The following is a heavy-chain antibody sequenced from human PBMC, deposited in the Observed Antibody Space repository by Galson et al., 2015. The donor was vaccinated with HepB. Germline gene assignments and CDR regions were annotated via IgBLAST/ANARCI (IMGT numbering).Heavy chain of an antibody. CDR3: ARAVSGFWSGYYIFDY. CDR2: IIPILGIA. J-gene: IGHJ4*02. D-gene: IGHD3-3*01. Sequence: SVKVSCKASGYTFTSYDINWVRQATGQGLEWMGGIIPILGIANYAQKFQGRVTITADKSTSTAYMELSSLRSEDTAVYYCARAVSGFWSGYYIFDYWGQGTLVTVSS. CDR1: GYTFTSYD. V-gene: IGHV1-69*10.